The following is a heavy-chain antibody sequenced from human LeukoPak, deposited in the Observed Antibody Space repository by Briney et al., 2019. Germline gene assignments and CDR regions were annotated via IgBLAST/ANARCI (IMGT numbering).Heavy chain of an antibody. CDR3: ARGWYYDSSGDAFDI. CDR1: GFTFSSYS. V-gene: IGHV3-48*01. Sequence: GGSLRLSCAASGFTFSSYSTNWVRQAPGKGLEWVSYISSSSSTIYYADSVKGRFTISRDNAKNSLYLQMNSLRAEDTAVYYCARGWYYDSSGDAFDIWGQGTMVTVSS. D-gene: IGHD3-22*01. CDR2: ISSSSSTI. J-gene: IGHJ3*02.